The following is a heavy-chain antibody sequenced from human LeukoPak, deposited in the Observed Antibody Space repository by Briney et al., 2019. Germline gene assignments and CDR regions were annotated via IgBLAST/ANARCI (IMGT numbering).Heavy chain of an antibody. D-gene: IGHD1-26*01. Sequence: GGSLTLSCAACGFTLSSCSMNWVRQSEGKGLEWVSYISSSSYTIYYADSVKGRFTISRDNSKNTLYLQMNSLRAEDTAVYYCANGGSGSYYRNSYAYWGQGTLVTVSS. V-gene: IGHV3-48*01. CDR2: ISSSSYTI. J-gene: IGHJ4*02. CDR3: ANGGSGSYYRNSYAY. CDR1: GFTLSSCS.